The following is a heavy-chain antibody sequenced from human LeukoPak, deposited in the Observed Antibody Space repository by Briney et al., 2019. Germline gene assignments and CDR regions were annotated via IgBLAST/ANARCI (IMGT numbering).Heavy chain of an antibody. V-gene: IGHV3-30*02. J-gene: IGHJ6*04. CDR3: AELGITMIGGV. Sequence: GGSLRLSCAASGFTFSSYGMHWVRQAPGKGLEWVTFIRYDASNEYYADSVKGRFTISRDNSKNTLYLQMNSLRAEDTAVYYCAELGITMIGGVWGKGTTVTISS. CDR2: IRYDASNE. D-gene: IGHD3-10*02. CDR1: GFTFSSYG.